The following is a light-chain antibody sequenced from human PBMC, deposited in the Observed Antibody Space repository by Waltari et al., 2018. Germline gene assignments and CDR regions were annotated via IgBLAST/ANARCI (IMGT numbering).Light chain of an antibody. CDR1: QSIDNF. J-gene: IGKJ1*01. Sequence: DIQMTQSPSPLSASVGDRVTIACRASQSIDNFLAWYQQRPGKAPNLLSCRSSYLQSGVPSRFSGSGSGTEFPLTISSLQPDDVATYYCQQYHRYSAFGQGTKVDI. CDR2: RSS. CDR3: QQYHRYSA. V-gene: IGKV1-5*03.